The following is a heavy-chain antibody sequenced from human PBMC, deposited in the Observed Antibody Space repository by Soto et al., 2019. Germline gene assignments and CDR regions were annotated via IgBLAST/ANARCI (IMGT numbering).Heavy chain of an antibody. V-gene: IGHV4-38-2*01. CDR2: IYHSGST. D-gene: IGHD3-3*01. CDR3: ARGGSITTFITSVFDP. J-gene: IGHJ5*02. CDR1: GYSVSSGYY. Sequence: SETLSLTCAVSGYSVSSGYYWGWIRQPPGKGLEWIGSIYHSGSTYYNPSLKSRVTISVDPSKNQFSLKLSSVTAADTAVYYCARGGSITTFITSVFDPWGQGTLVTVSS.